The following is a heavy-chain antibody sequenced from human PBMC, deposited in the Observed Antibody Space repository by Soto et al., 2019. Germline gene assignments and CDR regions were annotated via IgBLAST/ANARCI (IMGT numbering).Heavy chain of an antibody. V-gene: IGHV3-23*01. J-gene: IGHJ5*02. CDR1: GFGFSDYA. D-gene: IGHD7-27*01. Sequence: PGGALRLSCTGSGFGFSDYAITWVRQAPEKGQEWVSIISGSGDRIFYADTAKGRFTISRDNSINTVYLQMNSLRAEDTAIYYCAKEYQEAVLWGWSAPWGQESLVTISS. CDR2: ISGSGDRI. CDR3: AKEYQEAVLWGWSAP.